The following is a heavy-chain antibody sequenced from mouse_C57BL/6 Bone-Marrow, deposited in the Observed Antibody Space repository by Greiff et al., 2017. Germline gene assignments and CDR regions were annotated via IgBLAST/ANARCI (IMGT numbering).Heavy chain of an antibody. CDR2: INPGTGGT. V-gene: IGHV1-19*01. CDR1: GYTFTDYC. D-gene: IGHD1-1*01. CDR3: ARWWLASSVDY. Sequence: EVQLQQSGPVLVKPGASVKMSCKASGYTFTDYCMNWVKQSPGKSLEWIGAINPGTGGTSYNQKFKGKATLTVDTSSSTAYMELHSLTSEDSAVYYCARWWLASSVDYWGQGTSVTVSS. J-gene: IGHJ4*01.